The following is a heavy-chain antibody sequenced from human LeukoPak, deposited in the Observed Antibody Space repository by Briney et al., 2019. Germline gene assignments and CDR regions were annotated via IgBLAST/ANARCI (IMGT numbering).Heavy chain of an antibody. Sequence: PSETLSLTCTVSGGSISSSSYYWGWIRQPPGKGLEWIGSIYYSGSTYYNPSLKSRVTISVDTSKNQFTLKLSSVTAADTAVYYCARHYDSGSYPLDFWGQGTLVTVSS. CDR3: ARHYDSGSYPLDF. V-gene: IGHV4-39*01. J-gene: IGHJ4*02. CDR2: IYYSGST. CDR1: GGSISSSSYY. D-gene: IGHD3-10*01.